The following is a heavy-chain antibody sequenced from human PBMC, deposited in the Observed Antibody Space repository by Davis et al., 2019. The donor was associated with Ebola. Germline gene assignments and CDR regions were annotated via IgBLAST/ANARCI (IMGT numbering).Heavy chain of an antibody. J-gene: IGHJ4*02. V-gene: IGHV3-7*03. CDR3: AKHGTPTAI. CDR2: IKPDGSFR. CDR1: GFTFSNAW. D-gene: IGHD2-2*01. Sequence: GESLKISCAASGFTFSNAWMSWVRQAPGKGLEWVANIKPDGSFRDYLGAVRGRFTISRDNAKNSLDLQMNTLRAEDTAVYFCAKHGTPTAIGGQGTLVTVSS.